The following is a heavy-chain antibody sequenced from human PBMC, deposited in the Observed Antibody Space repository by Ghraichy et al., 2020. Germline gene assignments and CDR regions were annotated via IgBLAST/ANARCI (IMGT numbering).Heavy chain of an antibody. CDR1: GFSFSTYT. J-gene: IGHJ4*02. CDR2: ISGSGSTL. Sequence: GGSLRLSCAASGFSFSTYTMNWVRQAPGKGLEWVSYISGSGSTLYYADSVKGRFTISRDNAKNSLYLQVNSLKDEDTAVYFCARVRSTAMGLDYWGQGTLVTVSS. CDR3: ARVRSTAMGLDY. V-gene: IGHV3-48*02. D-gene: IGHD5-18*01.